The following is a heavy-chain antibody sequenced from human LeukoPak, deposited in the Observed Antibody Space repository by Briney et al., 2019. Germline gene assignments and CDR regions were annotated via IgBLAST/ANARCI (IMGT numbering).Heavy chain of an antibody. D-gene: IGHD6-13*01. V-gene: IGHV4-34*01. CDR1: GGSFSGYY. J-gene: IGHJ4*02. CDR3: ARESVSYSSSWSFDY. CDR2: INHSGST. Sequence: SETLSLTCAVYGGSFSGYYWSWIRQPPGKGLEWIGEINHSGSTNYNPSLKSRVTISVDTSKNQFSLKLSSVTAADTAVYYCARESVSYSSSWSFDYWGQGTLVTVSS.